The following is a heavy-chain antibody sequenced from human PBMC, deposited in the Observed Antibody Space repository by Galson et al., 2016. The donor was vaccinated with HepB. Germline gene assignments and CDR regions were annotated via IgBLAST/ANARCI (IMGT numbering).Heavy chain of an antibody. J-gene: IGHJ1*01. D-gene: IGHD3-22*01. V-gene: IGHV3-7*03. CDR1: GFTFSSVW. CDR2: IKPDGSEK. CDR3: ALYYYDSSGFVEYFQQ. Sequence: SLRLSCATSGFTFSSVWMSWVRQAPGEGLEWVANIKPDGSEKYYVDSLKGRFTISRDNAKNSLYLQMNSLRAEDTAVYYCALYYYDSSGFVEYFQQWGQGTRVTVSS.